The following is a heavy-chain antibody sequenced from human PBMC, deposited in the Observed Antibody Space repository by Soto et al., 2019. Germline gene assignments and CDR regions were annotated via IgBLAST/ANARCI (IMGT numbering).Heavy chain of an antibody. V-gene: IGHV3-23*01. Sequence: PGGALRLYCSASGFDFSSHTMIWVCQAPGKGLEWVASIGNSGDISNYGDSVKGRFTISRDNSKNTLYLQMNSLRAEDTALYFCARRQVGATKGKSWFDSWGQGTLVTVSS. CDR1: GFDFSSHT. D-gene: IGHD1-26*01. CDR2: IGNSGDIS. CDR3: ARRQVGATKGKSWFDS. J-gene: IGHJ5*01.